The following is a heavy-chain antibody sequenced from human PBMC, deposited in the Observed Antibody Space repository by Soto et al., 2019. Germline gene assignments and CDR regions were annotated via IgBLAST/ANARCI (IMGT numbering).Heavy chain of an antibody. Sequence: QLQLQESGSGLVKPSQTLSLTCTVSGDSITTGSYSWSWIRQAPGKGLEWIGNIHVSGYTSFNTSLKGRVSISGAPSKNQFSLNVMSVPDADTAVYCARGGALRPNAHVPLDPWGQGRLVTVSS. V-gene: IGHV4-30-2*01. CDR3: ARGGALRPNAHVPLDP. CDR2: IHVSGYT. J-gene: IGHJ5*02. D-gene: IGHD2-2*01. CDR1: GDSITTGSYS.